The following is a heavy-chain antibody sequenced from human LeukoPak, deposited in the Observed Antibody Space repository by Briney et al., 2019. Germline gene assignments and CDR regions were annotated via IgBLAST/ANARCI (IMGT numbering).Heavy chain of an antibody. D-gene: IGHD5-12*01. J-gene: IGHJ4*02. CDR2: IYDSGST. V-gene: IGHV4-59*01. Sequence: SETLSLTCTVSGGSISSYYWSWIRQPPGKGLEWIGYIYDSGSTNYNPSLKSRVTISVDTSKNQFSLKLSSVTAADTAVYYCARASSGYTFDYWGQGTLVTVSS. CDR1: GGSISSYY. CDR3: ARASSGYTFDY.